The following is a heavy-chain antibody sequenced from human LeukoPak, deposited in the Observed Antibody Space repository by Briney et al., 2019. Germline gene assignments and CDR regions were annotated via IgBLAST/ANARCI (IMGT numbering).Heavy chain of an antibody. J-gene: IGHJ4*02. D-gene: IGHD3-10*01. V-gene: IGHV1-18*01. Sequence: GGAVKVSCKASGYTFTTYGSSAVRQAPGQGLEWMGGTRAYNGNTTYAQSFQGRVTITPATSTTTAYMELRSLRSGDTAVYLCAREAEGSGSFGGPWGEGTLVTASS. CDR2: TRAYNGNT. CDR1: GYTFTTYG. CDR3: AREAEGSGSFGGP.